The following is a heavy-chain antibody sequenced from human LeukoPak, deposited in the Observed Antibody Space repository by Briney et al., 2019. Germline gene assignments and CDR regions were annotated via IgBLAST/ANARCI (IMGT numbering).Heavy chain of an antibody. CDR2: IIPIFRIA. J-gene: IGHJ6*02. CDR3: ARDLTRDGYNHDIRYGMDV. Sequence: SVKVSCKASGGTFSSYAISWVRQAPGQGLEWMGRIIPIFRIANYAQKFQGRVTITADKSTSTAYMELSSLRSEDTAVYYCARDLTRDGYNHDIRYGMDVWGQGTTVTVSS. CDR1: GGTFSSYA. D-gene: IGHD5-24*01. V-gene: IGHV1-69*04.